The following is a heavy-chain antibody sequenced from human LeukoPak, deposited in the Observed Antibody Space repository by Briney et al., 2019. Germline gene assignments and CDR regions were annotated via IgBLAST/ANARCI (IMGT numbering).Heavy chain of an antibody. CDR1: GGSFSGYY. V-gene: IGHV4-34*01. D-gene: IGHD1-26*01. Sequence: PSETLSLTCAVYGGSFSGYYWSWIRQPPGKGLEWIGEINHSGSTNYNPSLKSRVTISVDTSKNQFSLKLSSVTAADTAVYYCAGGPAMEGSYWGDNWFDPWGQGTLVTVSS. CDR2: INHSGST. CDR3: AGGPAMEGSYWGDNWFDP. J-gene: IGHJ5*02.